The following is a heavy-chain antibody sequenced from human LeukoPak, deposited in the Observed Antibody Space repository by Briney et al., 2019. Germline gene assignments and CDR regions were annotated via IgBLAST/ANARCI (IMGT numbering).Heavy chain of an antibody. CDR1: GYTFTSYY. CDR2: INPNSGGT. J-gene: IGHJ4*02. Sequence: GASVKVSCKASGYTFTSYYMHWVRQAPGQGLEWMGWINPNSGGTNYAQNFQGRVTMTRDTSISTAYMELSRLRSDDTAVYYCARDLGDTFFDYWGQGTLVTVSS. V-gene: IGHV1-2*02. D-gene: IGHD5-18*01. CDR3: ARDLGDTFFDY.